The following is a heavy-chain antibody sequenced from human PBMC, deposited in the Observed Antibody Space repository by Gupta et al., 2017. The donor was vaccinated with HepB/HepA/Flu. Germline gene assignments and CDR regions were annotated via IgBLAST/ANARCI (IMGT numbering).Heavy chain of an antibody. V-gene: IGHV3-15*01. CDR3: TTLTVTGNWPEY. J-gene: IGHJ4*01. Sequence: EVHLVESGGGLVKPGGSLRLSCAASGFPFSDAWMNWVRQAPGKGLEWVGRIKSKTDGGTTECAAPVKDRFSISRDDSKNTLYLLRNSLKTDDTAVYYCTTLTVTGNWPEYWGQGTLVTVSS. D-gene: IGHD4-17*01. CDR2: IKSKTDGGTT. CDR1: GFPFSDAW.